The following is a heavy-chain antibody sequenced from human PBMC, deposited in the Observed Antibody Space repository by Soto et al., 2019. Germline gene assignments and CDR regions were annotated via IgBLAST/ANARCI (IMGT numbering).Heavy chain of an antibody. CDR2: INSSGSNI. Sequence: GGSLRLSCSASGCTFSSYSMNWVSQARGKGLEWVSSINSSGSNIYYADAVKGRFTISRDNAKNTLSLQMNSLRAEDTAVYYCARASYSSGWHYFDSWGQGTLVTVSS. CDR1: GCTFSSYS. V-gene: IGHV3-21*01. CDR3: ARASYSSGWHYFDS. D-gene: IGHD6-19*01. J-gene: IGHJ4*02.